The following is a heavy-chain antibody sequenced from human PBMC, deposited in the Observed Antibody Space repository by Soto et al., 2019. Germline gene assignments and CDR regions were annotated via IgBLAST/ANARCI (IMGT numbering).Heavy chain of an antibody. CDR1: RGSFSSYA. V-gene: IGHV1-69*13. Sequence: VKASCKASRGSFSSYAISWARQAPGQGLEWMGGIIPIFGTANYAQKFQGRVTITADESTSTAYMELSSLRSEDTAVYYCAASAYCGGDCPNDAFDIWGQGTMVTVSS. D-gene: IGHD2-21*02. CDR2: IIPIFGTA. CDR3: AASAYCGGDCPNDAFDI. J-gene: IGHJ3*02.